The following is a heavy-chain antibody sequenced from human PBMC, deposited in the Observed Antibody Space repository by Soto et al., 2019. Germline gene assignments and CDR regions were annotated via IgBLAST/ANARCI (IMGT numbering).Heavy chain of an antibody. CDR1: GGSISSSSYY. D-gene: IGHD6-13*01. CDR3: ARHRTHSSSWVDY. V-gene: IGHV4-39*01. J-gene: IGHJ4*02. Sequence: QLQLQESGPGLVKPSETLSLTCTVSGGSISSSSYYWGWIRQPPGKGLEWIGSIYYSGSTYYNPSLKSRVTISVDTSKNQFTLKLSSSTAADTAVYYWARHRTHSSSWVDYWGQGTLGTVSS. CDR2: IYYSGST.